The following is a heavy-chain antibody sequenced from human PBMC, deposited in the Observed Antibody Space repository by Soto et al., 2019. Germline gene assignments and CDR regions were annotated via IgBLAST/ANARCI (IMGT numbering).Heavy chain of an antibody. CDR3: VRGSFGYYGP. CDR1: GFSFGDYA. Sequence: LRLSCTTSGFSFGDYAMTWVRQAPGKGLEWVGFIRNPGYGGTTEYATSVKGRFIISRDDSMSSAYLQLNSLKVDDSAVYYCVRGSFGYYGPWGQGTLVTVSS. CDR2: IRNPGYGGTT. D-gene: IGHD3-3*01. V-gene: IGHV3-49*04. J-gene: IGHJ5*02.